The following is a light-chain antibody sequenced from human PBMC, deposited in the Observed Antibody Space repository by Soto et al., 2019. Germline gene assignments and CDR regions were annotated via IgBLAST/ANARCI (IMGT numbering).Light chain of an antibody. Sequence: EIVLTQSPGTLSLSPGERATISCRASQSVSSSFLAWYQQKPGQAPRLLIYGASSRATGSPDRFSGSGYGTDFTLTISRLEPEDGAVYYCQQYGSSPLTFGGGTKVEIK. J-gene: IGKJ4*01. V-gene: IGKV3-20*01. CDR2: GAS. CDR1: QSVSSSF. CDR3: QQYGSSPLT.